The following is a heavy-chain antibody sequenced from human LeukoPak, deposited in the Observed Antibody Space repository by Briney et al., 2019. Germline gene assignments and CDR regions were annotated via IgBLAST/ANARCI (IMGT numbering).Heavy chain of an antibody. CDR1: GFTFSRFG. D-gene: IGHD3-10*01. Sequence: GGSLRLSCAASGFTFSRFGIHWVRQAPGQGLEWMGWINPNSGGTNYAQKFQGRVTMTRDTSISTAYMELSRLRSDDTAVYYCARDPSSEAHDAFDIWGQGTMVTVSS. J-gene: IGHJ3*02. CDR3: ARDPSSEAHDAFDI. V-gene: IGHV1-2*02. CDR2: INPNSGGT.